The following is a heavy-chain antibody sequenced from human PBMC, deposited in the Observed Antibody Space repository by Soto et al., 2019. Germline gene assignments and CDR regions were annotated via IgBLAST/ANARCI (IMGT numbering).Heavy chain of an antibody. Sequence: QVQLVQSGAEVKKPGASVKVSCKASGYTFTSYGIIWVRQAPGQGLEWMGWISAYNGNTNYAQKLQGRVTMTNYTSTDTAYLVLQTPSSGDTGGKLCVGGDPPGLDRGQGTLVTASS. CDR3: VGGDPPGLD. V-gene: IGHV1-18*01. CDR1: GYTFTSYG. J-gene: IGHJ4*02. CDR2: ISAYNGNT.